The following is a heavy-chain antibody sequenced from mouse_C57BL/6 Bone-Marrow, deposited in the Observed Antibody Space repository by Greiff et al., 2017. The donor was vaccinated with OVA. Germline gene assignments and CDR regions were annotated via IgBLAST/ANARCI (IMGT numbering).Heavy chain of an antibody. CDR3: ARQAYGSSPWFAY. Sequence: EVHLVESGGDLVKPGGSLKLSCAASGFTFSSYGMSWVRQTPDKRLEWVATISSGGSYTYYPDSVKGRFTISRDNAKNTLYLQMSSLKSEDTAMYYCARQAYGSSPWFAYWGQGTLVTVSA. CDR1: GFTFSSYG. J-gene: IGHJ3*01. D-gene: IGHD1-1*01. V-gene: IGHV5-6*01. CDR2: ISSGGSYT.